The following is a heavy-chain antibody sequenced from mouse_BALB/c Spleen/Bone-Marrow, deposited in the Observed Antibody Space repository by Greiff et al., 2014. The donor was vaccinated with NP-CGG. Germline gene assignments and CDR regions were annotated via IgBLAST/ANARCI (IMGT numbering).Heavy chain of an antibody. CDR2: IRNKANGYTT. CDR3: ARDKNYGSYWYFDV. V-gene: IGHV7-3*02. Sequence: DVMLVESGGGLVQPGGSLRLSCATSGFTFTDYYMSWVRQPPGKALEWLGFIRNKANGYTTEYSASVKGRFTISRDNSQSILYLQMNTLRAEDSATYYCARDKNYGSYWYFDVWGAGTTVTVSP. J-gene: IGHJ1*01. CDR1: GFTFTDYY. D-gene: IGHD2-1*01.